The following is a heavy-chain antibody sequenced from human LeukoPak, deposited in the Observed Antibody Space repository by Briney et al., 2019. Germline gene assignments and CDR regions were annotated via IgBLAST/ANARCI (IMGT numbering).Heavy chain of an antibody. CDR1: GGSFSGYY. CDR2: IDHSGST. J-gene: IGHJ4*02. V-gene: IGHV4-34*01. D-gene: IGHD3-22*01. CDR3: ARALPPATYYDSSGGYYFDY. Sequence: SETLSLTCAVYGGSFSGYYWSWIRQPPGKGLEWIGEIDHSGSTNYNPSLKSRVTISVDTSKNQFSLNLSSVTAADTAVYYCARALPPATYYDSSGGYYFDYWGQGTLVTVSS.